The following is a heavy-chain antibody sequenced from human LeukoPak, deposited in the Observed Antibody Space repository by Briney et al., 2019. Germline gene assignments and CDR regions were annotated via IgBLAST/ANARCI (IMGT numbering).Heavy chain of an antibody. J-gene: IGHJ3*01. CDR1: GVIFTGYY. CDR3: ARDHPNSSGWYGRAEAFDL. D-gene: IGHD6-19*01. CDR2: INPNTGGA. V-gene: IGHV1-2*02. Sequence: ASVTVSCMPSGVIFTGYYMHWVRQAPGQGLWWRGWINPNTGGANYAQKFQGRVTMTRDTSISTAYMDLNSLRSDDTAVYYCARDHPNSSGWYGRAEAFDLWGQGTTVTVSS.